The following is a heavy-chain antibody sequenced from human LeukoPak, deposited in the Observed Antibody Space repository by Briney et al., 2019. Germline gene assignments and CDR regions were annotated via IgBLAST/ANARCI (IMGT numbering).Heavy chain of an antibody. V-gene: IGHV4-59*08. CDR3: ARHVPTPYYGTSGPFDY. CDR1: GDSISSYY. D-gene: IGHD3-22*01. Sequence: SETLSLTCTVSGDSISSYYWSWIRQPPGKGLEWIGYIYHSGSTNYNPSLKSRVTISADTSKDQFSLKLASVTAADTAVYFCARHVPTPYYGTSGPFDYWGQGTLVTVSS. J-gene: IGHJ4*02. CDR2: IYHSGST.